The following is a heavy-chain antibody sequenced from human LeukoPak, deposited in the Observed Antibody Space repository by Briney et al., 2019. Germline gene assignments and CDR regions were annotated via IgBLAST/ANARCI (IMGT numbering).Heavy chain of an antibody. CDR2: MNPNSGNT. CDR3: ARTQQLDTAFGYYYYGMDV. V-gene: IGHV1-8*01. D-gene: IGHD6-13*01. CDR1: GYTFTSYD. J-gene: IGHJ6*02. Sequence: GASVKVSCKASGYTFTSYDINWVRHATGQGLEWMGWMNPNSGNTGYAQKFQGRVTMTRNTSISTAYMELSSLRSEDTAVYYCARTQQLDTAFGYYYYGMDVWGQGTTVTVSS.